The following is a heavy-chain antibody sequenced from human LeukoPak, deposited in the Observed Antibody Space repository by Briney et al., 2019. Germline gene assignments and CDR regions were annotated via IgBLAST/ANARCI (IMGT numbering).Heavy chain of an antibody. J-gene: IGHJ1*01. CDR2: MYSGGRT. D-gene: IGHD2-15*01. V-gene: IGHV3-66*01. CDR3: ASDSYSPEYFQH. CDR1: GFIVSNSY. Sequence: GGPLSLSCAASGFIVSNSYMRGLRDAREGVVEGVTVMYSGGRTFYADSVKGRFTISRDNSKNTLYLQMNSLRAEDTAVYYCASDSYSPEYFQHWGQGTLVTVSS.